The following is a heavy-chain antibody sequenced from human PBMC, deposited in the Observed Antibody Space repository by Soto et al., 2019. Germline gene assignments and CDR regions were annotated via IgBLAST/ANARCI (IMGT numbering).Heavy chain of an antibody. J-gene: IGHJ5*02. V-gene: IGHV1-18*01. Sequence: ASVKVSCKASGYTFTSYGISWVRQAPGQGLEWMGWISAYNGNTNYAQKLQGRVTMTTDTSTSTAYMELRSLRSDDTAVYYCARTKDSGYDTPDWFDPWGQGTLVTVYS. CDR3: ARTKDSGYDTPDWFDP. CDR2: ISAYNGNT. D-gene: IGHD5-12*01. CDR1: GYTFTSYG.